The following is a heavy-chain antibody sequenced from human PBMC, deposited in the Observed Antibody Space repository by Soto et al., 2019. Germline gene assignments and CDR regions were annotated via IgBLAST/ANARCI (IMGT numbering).Heavy chain of an antibody. CDR3: ARDLRVCSGGSCYSCDAFEI. J-gene: IGHJ3*02. V-gene: IGHV3-53*04. CDR2: IYSGGST. CDR1: GFTVSSYY. D-gene: IGHD2-15*01. Sequence: EVQLVESGGGLVQPGGSLRLSCAASGFTVSSYYMSWVRQAPGKGLEWVSVIYSGGSTYYEDSVKGRFTISRHNSKNTLYLQMKLLSAEDTVVYYCARDLRVCSGGSCYSCDAFEIWGQGTMVTVSS.